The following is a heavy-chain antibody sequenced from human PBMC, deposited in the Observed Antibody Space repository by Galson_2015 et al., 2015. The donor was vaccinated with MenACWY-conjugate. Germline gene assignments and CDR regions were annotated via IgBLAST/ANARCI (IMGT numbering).Heavy chain of an antibody. D-gene: IGHD1-26*01. Sequence: SLRLSCAASGFTISTYWMHWVRQAPGKGLVWVSRINSDGRSTSYADSVKGRFTISRDNAKNTLYLQMNSLRAEDTAVYYCARLGGNYRTTSHFDYWGQGTLVTVSS. J-gene: IGHJ4*02. CDR1: GFTISTYW. CDR3: ARLGGNYRTTSHFDY. CDR2: INSDGRST. V-gene: IGHV3-74*01.